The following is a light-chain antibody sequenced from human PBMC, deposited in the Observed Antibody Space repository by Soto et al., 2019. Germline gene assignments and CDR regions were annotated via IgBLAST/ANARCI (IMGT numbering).Light chain of an antibody. CDR3: QQYGSSPGT. J-gene: IGKJ1*01. V-gene: IGKV3-20*01. Sequence: EIVLTQSPGTLSLSPGERATLSCRASQSVSSSYLAWHQQKPGQAPRLLIYGASSKATGIPDRFSGSGSGTDFTLTISSLEPEDFAVYYCQQYGSSPGTFGQGTKVEIK. CDR1: QSVSSSY. CDR2: GAS.